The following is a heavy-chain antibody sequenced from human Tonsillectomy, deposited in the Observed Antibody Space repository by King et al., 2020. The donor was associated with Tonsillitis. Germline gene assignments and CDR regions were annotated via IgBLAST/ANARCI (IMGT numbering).Heavy chain of an antibody. D-gene: IGHD2-15*01. CDR1: GFTFSSYD. CDR2: LGSAGDT. CDR3: ARGRYCSGGSCEYYFDY. Sequence: VQLVESGGGLVHPGGSLRLSCAASGFTFSSYDMHWVRQATRKGLEWVSALGSAGDTYYSGSVKGRFTISRENAKNSLYLQMNSLRAGDTAVYYCARGRYCSGGSCEYYFDYWGQGTLVTVSS. J-gene: IGHJ4*02. V-gene: IGHV3-13*01.